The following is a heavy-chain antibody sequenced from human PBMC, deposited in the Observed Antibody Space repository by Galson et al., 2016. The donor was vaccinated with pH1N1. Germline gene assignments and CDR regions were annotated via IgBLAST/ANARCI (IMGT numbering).Heavy chain of an antibody. D-gene: IGHD5-12*01. CDR2: ILYDGTNE. CDR3: ARDSEYSGHEGFH. CDR1: GFTFTSYA. V-gene: IGHV3-30*04. J-gene: IGHJ4*02. Sequence: SLRLSCAASGFTFTSYAMHWVRQAPGKGLEWVAVILYDGTNEYYADSVKGLFTISRDKTQSPVYLQMNSLRTEDTAVYYCARDSEYSGHEGFHWAQGTLVIVSS.